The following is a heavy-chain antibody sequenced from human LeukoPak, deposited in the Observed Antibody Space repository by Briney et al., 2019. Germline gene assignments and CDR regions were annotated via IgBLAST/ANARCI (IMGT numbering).Heavy chain of an antibody. Sequence: GGSLRLSCAASGFTFNSYGMRWVRQAPGKGLEWVAFIRSDGTNKYYADSVKGRFTISRDNSKNTLYLQMNSLRPEDAAVYYCAKGYSFHFDYWGQGTLVTVSS. J-gene: IGHJ4*02. D-gene: IGHD5-18*01. CDR2: IRSDGTNK. CDR1: GFTFNSYG. CDR3: AKGYSFHFDY. V-gene: IGHV3-30*02.